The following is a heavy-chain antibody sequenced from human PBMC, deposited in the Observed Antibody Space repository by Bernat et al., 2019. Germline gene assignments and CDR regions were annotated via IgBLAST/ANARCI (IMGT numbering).Heavy chain of an antibody. CDR3: ARHPIVVVPAARSGAYYYYYYMDV. CDR1: GYSFTSYW. Sequence: EVQLVQSGAEVKKPGESLKISCKGSGYSFTSYWIGWVRQMPGKGLEWMGIIYPGDSDTRYSPSFQGQVTISADKAISTAYLQGSSLKASDTAMYYCARHPIVVVPAARSGAYYYYYYMDVWGKGTTVTVSS. D-gene: IGHD2-2*01. CDR2: IYPGDSDT. J-gene: IGHJ6*03. V-gene: IGHV5-51*01.